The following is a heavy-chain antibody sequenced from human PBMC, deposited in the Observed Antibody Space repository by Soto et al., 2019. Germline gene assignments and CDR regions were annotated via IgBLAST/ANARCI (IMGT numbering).Heavy chain of an antibody. CDR1: GFTFSGYS. J-gene: IGHJ4*02. V-gene: IGHV3-48*02. Sequence: GGSLRLSCAASGFTFSGYSVNWVRQAPGKGLEWVSYISSGSKTIYYAESVRGRFTVSRDNARNSQYLQMNSLRDEDTAVYYCAREDILGVRSFDYWGQGTLVTVSS. D-gene: IGHD3-9*01. CDR2: ISSGSKTI. CDR3: AREDILGVRSFDY.